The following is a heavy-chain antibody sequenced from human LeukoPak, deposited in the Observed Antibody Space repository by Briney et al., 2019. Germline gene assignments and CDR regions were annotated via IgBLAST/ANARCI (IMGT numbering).Heavy chain of an antibody. D-gene: IGHD2-15*01. J-gene: IGHJ4*02. V-gene: IGHV4-39*07. CDR1: GGSISSSSYY. CDR3: ATVSGGSRKSVDY. CDR2: IYYSGST. Sequence: PSETLSLTCTVSGGSISSSSYYWGWIRQPPGKGLEWIGSIYYSGSTYYNPSLKSRVTISVDTSKNQFSLKLSSVTAADTAVYYCATVSGGSRKSVDYWGQGTLVTVSS.